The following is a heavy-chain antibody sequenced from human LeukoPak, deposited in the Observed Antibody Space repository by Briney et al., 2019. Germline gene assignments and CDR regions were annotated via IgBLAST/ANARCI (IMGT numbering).Heavy chain of an antibody. D-gene: IGHD6-13*01. CDR2: ISSSSSYI. J-gene: IGHJ4*02. CDR1: GFTFSSYS. CDR3: AKDFVVYSSSWYCSDY. Sequence: GGSLRLSCAASGFTFSSYSMNWVRQAPGKGLEWVSSISSSSSYIYYADSVKGRFTISRDNAKNSLYLQMNSLRAEDTAVYYCAKDFVVYSSSWYCSDYWGQGTLVTVSS. V-gene: IGHV3-21*01.